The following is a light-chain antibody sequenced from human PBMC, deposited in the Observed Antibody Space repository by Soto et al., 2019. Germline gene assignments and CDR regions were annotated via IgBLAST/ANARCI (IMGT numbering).Light chain of an antibody. CDR1: QSISSY. CDR3: QQYYSYPRT. J-gene: IGKJ1*01. CDR2: AAS. V-gene: IGKV1-8*01. Sequence: AIRMTQSPSSLSASTGDRVTITCRASQSISSYLAWYTTKPGKAPKILIYAASTLQSGVPSRLSGSGYGTDFTLTISCLQSEDVATYDGQQYYSYPRTFGQGTKVDIK.